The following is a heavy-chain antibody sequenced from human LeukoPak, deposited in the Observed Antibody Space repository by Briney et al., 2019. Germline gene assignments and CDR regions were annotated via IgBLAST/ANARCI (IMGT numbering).Heavy chain of an antibody. J-gene: IGHJ4*02. D-gene: IGHD6-13*01. CDR2: ISSSGITI. CDR1: GFTFSDYY. Sequence: GGSLRLSCAASGFTFSDYYMSWIRQAPGKGLGWVSYISSSGITIYYADSVKGRFTISRDNAKSSMYLQLNSLRAEDTAVYYCARSQRAAAGPNFDYWGQGTLVTVSS. V-gene: IGHV3-11*01. CDR3: ARSQRAAAGPNFDY.